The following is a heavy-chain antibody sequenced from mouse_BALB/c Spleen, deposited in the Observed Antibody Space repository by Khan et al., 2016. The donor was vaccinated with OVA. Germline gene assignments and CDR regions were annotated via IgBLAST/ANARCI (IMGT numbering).Heavy chain of an antibody. D-gene: IGHD2-14*01. V-gene: IGHV1-77*01. CDR3: ARGGYSAFAY. CDR1: GYTFTDYI. Sequence: QVQLKQSGPELVKPGASLKVSCKASGYTFTDYIIGWVKQSTRQGLEWIGDIFPGSDTPYYNEKFKDRATFTAATSANTAYMQLSSLTSDDSAVYFCARGGYSAFAYWGQGTLVTVSA. J-gene: IGHJ3*01. CDR2: IFPGSDTP.